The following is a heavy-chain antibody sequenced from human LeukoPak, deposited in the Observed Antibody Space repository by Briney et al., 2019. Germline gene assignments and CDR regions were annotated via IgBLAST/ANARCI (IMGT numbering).Heavy chain of an antibody. CDR1: GGSISSGGYY. Sequence: SETLSLTCTVSGGSISSGGYYWSWIRQHPGQGLEWIGYIYYSGSTYYNPSLKSRVTISVDTSKNQFSLKLSSVTAADTAVYYCARYADSSDFDYWGQGTLVTVSS. CDR2: IYYSGST. CDR3: ARYADSSDFDY. V-gene: IGHV4-31*03. J-gene: IGHJ4*02. D-gene: IGHD3-22*01.